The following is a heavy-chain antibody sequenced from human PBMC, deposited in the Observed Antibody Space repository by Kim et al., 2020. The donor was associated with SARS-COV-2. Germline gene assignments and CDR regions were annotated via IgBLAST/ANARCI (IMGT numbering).Heavy chain of an antibody. J-gene: IGHJ3*02. Sequence: GGSLRLSCAVSGFTFSDYYMSWIREAPGKGLEWVAYISSSSYTNYADSVKGRFTISRDNAKNSLYLQLNSLRAEDTAVYYCARVKTGEGAFDIWGQGTMV. D-gene: IGHD7-27*01. CDR2: ISSSSYT. V-gene: IGHV3-11*05. CDR1: GFTFSDYY. CDR3: ARVKTGEGAFDI.